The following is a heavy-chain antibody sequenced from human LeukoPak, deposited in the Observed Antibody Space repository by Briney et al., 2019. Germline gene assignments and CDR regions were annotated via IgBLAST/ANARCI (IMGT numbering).Heavy chain of an antibody. V-gene: IGHV4-4*09. D-gene: IGHD6-6*01. J-gene: IGHJ5*01. Sequence: SETLSLTCTVSGDSISGSYWSWIRQPPGKGLEWVGYIYRSGTTSYNPALKSRVTMAVDTSKNQFSLNLDSVTAADTAVYYCARHTATTYSSSSDWFDSWGQGTLVTVSS. CDR1: GDSISGSY. CDR2: IYRSGTT. CDR3: ARHTATTYSSSSDWFDS.